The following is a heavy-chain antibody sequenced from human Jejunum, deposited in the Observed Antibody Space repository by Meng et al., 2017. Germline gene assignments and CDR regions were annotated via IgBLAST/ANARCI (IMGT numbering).Heavy chain of an antibody. V-gene: IGHV1-2*06. Sequence: QVHQVPSCAEVKKPGSSVKVAFNAAGYALIGSYIHWVRQAPAQGLEWMCRINPYTGDTNYAQKLPGRVTMTRDTSISTAYLDLSRLTSDDTAMYYCARVWDNGNYTPRHPDYWGQGTLVTVSS. D-gene: IGHD4-11*01. CDR1: GYALIGSY. J-gene: IGHJ4*02. CDR3: ARVWDNGNYTPRHPDY. CDR2: INPYTGDT.